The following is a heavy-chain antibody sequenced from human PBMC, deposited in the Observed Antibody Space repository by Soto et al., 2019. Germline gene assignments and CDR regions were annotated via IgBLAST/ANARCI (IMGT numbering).Heavy chain of an antibody. CDR1: GFTFGSYW. CDR2: IDSDGSST. J-gene: IGHJ6*02. V-gene: IGHV3-74*01. CDR3: ARGRPYGMDV. Sequence: QPGGSLRLSCAASGFTFGSYWMNWVRQAPGKGLVWVSRIDSDGSSTTYADSVKGRFTTSRGNAKNTLYLQMSSLRVEDTAVYYCARGRPYGMDVWGQGTTVTVSS.